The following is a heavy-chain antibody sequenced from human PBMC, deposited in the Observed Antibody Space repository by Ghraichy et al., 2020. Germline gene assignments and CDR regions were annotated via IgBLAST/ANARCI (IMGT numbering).Heavy chain of an antibody. CDR1: GFTFSSYA. V-gene: IGHV3-23*01. D-gene: IGHD6-13*01. Sequence: GGSLRLSCAASGFTFSSYAMSWVRQAPGKGLEWVSAISGSGGSTYYADSVKGRFTISRDNSKNTLYLQMNSLRAEDTAVYYCAKEMPSGIAAAGSGGYFDYWGQGTLVTVSS. CDR3: AKEMPSGIAAAGSGGYFDY. J-gene: IGHJ4*02. CDR2: ISGSGGST.